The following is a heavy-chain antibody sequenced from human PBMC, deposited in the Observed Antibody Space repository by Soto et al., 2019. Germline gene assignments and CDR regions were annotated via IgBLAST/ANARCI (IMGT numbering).Heavy chain of an antibody. CDR2: INPSGGST. CDR3: ARDGAVVVPAAIDTLDYYYYYGMDA. V-gene: IGHV1-46*01. CDR1: RYTFISYY. J-gene: IGHJ6*02. D-gene: IGHD2-2*02. Sequence: ASVKVSCKASRYTFISYYMHWVRQAPGQGLEWMGIINPSGGSTSYAQKFQGRVTMTRDTSTSTVYMELRSMRSEDTAVYYCARDGAVVVPAAIDTLDYYYYYGMDAWGQGTTVTVSS.